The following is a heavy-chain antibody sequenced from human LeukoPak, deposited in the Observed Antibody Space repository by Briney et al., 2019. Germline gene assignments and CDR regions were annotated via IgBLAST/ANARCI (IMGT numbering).Heavy chain of an antibody. V-gene: IGHV4-4*07. CDR3: ARDLPHSSGHDAFDI. J-gene: IGHJ3*02. D-gene: IGHD6-19*01. CDR2: IHTSGST. CDR1: GGSISSYY. Sequence: SETLSLTCTVSGGSISSYYWSWIRQPAGKGLEWIGRIHTSGSTNYNPSLKSRVTMSVDTPKNQFSLKLSSVTAADTAVYYCARDLPHSSGHDAFDIWGQGTMVTVSS.